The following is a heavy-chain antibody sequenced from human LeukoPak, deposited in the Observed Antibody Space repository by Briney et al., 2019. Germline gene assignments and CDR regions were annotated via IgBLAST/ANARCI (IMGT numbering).Heavy chain of an antibody. J-gene: IGHJ5*02. V-gene: IGHV1-69*13. Sequence: ASVKVSCKASGGTFSSYAISWVRQAPGQGLGWMGGIIPIFGTANYAQKFQGRVTITADESTSTAYMELSSLRSEDTAVYYCARGYDSSGYYFRFDPWGQGTLVTVSS. CDR2: IIPIFGTA. CDR3: ARGYDSSGYYFRFDP. D-gene: IGHD3-22*01. CDR1: GGTFSSYA.